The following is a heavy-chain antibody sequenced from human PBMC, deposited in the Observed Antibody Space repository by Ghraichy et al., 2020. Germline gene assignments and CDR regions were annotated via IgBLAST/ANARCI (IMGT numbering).Heavy chain of an antibody. CDR3: ARGSGAEGRVPAAIDYYYGMDV. J-gene: IGHJ6*02. Sequence: SVKVSCKASGGTFSSYAISWVRQAPGQGLEWMGGIIPIFGTANYAQKFQGRVTITADESTSTAYMELSSLRSEDTAVYYCARGSGAEGRVPAAIDYYYGMDVWGQGTTVTVSS. CDR1: GGTFSSYA. CDR2: IIPIFGTA. V-gene: IGHV1-69*13. D-gene: IGHD2-2*01.